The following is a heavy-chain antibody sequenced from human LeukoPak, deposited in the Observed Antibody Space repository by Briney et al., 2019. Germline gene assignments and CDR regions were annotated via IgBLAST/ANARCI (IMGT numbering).Heavy chain of an antibody. Sequence: GGSLRLSCAASGFTFSSYWMSWVRQAPGKGLEWVANIKQDGSEKYYVDSVKGRFTISRDNAKNSLYLQMNSLRAEDTAVYYCARDLYDSSGYYYGIAFDIWGQGTMATVSS. CDR2: IKQDGSEK. J-gene: IGHJ3*02. D-gene: IGHD3-22*01. CDR1: GFTFSSYW. CDR3: ARDLYDSSGYYYGIAFDI. V-gene: IGHV3-7*03.